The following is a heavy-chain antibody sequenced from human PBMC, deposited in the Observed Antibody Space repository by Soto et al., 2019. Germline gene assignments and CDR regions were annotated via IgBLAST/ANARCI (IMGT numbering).Heavy chain of an antibody. Sequence: SETLSLTCTVSGDSIIGHYWSWIRQPPGRGLEWVGYIYYSGSTNYNPSLKSRVTISVDTSKNQFSLKLSSVTAADTAVYYCARVRYFGSSYYMDVWGKGTTVTVSS. D-gene: IGHD3-9*01. CDR3: ARVRYFGSSYYMDV. CDR1: GDSIIGHY. J-gene: IGHJ6*03. V-gene: IGHV4-59*08. CDR2: IYYSGST.